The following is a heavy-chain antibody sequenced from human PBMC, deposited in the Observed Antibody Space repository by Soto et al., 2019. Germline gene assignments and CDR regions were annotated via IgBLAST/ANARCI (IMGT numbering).Heavy chain of an antibody. J-gene: IGHJ4*02. CDR1: GYTFTSYG. CDR2: ISAYNGNT. CDR3: ARDAPPLYCGGDCYGL. D-gene: IGHD2-21*02. V-gene: IGHV1-18*01. Sequence: QVQLVQSGAEVKKPGASVKVSCKASGYTFTSYGISWVRQAPGQGPEWMGWISAYNGNTNYAQKLQGRVTMTTDTSTSTAYMELRSLRSDATAVYYCARDAPPLYCGGDCYGLWGQGTLVTVSS.